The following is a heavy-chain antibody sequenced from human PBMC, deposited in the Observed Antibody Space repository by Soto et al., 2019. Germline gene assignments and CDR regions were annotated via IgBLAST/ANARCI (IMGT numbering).Heavy chain of an antibody. CDR1: GYTFTSYG. CDR2: ISAYNGNT. Sequence: ASVKVSCKASGYTFTSYGSSWVRQAPGQGLEWMGWISAYNGNTNYAQKLQGRVTMTTDTSTSTAYMELRSLRSDDTAVYYCARVMVDYGDPCYFDYWGQGTLVTVSS. D-gene: IGHD4-17*01. V-gene: IGHV1-18*01. CDR3: ARVMVDYGDPCYFDY. J-gene: IGHJ4*02.